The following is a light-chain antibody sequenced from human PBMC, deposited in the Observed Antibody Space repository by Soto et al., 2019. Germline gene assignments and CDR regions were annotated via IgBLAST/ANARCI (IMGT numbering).Light chain of an antibody. CDR1: QSVSSSY. CDR2: GAS. Sequence: IGVKKSPGALSVYTGERATLSCRASQSVSSSYLAWYQQKPGQAPRPLIYGASTRATGIPDRFSGSGYGTDFTLSINRLEPEDFAVYYCQQYGSSLSTFGQGTMV. J-gene: IGKJ1*01. CDR3: QQYGSSLST. V-gene: IGKV3-20*01.